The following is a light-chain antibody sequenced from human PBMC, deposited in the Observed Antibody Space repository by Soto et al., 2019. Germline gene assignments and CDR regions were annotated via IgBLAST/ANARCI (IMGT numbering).Light chain of an antibody. CDR1: QSVSSY. CDR2: DAS. CDR3: QQRSNWPPYT. V-gene: IGKV3-11*01. Sequence: EIVLTQSPATLSLSPGERATLSCRASQSVSSYLAWYQQKPGQAPRLLIYDASNRATGIPARFSGSGSGTDFTLTSSSLEPEDLAVYYCQQRSNWPPYTFGQGTKLEIK. J-gene: IGKJ2*01.